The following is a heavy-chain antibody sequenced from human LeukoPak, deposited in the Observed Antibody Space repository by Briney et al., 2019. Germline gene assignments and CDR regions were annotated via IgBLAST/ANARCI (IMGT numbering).Heavy chain of an antibody. V-gene: IGHV4-34*01. CDR1: GGSFSGYY. J-gene: IGHJ4*02. Sequence: PSETLSLTCAVYGGSFSGYYWSWIRQPPGKGLEWIGESNHSGNTNYNPSLKSRVTISVDTSKNQFSLKLTSVTAADTAVYYCRYGAYSDILSSLFLPYRDYWGQGTLVTVSS. CDR3: RYGAYSDILSSLFLPYRDY. D-gene: IGHD3-9*01. CDR2: SNHSGNT.